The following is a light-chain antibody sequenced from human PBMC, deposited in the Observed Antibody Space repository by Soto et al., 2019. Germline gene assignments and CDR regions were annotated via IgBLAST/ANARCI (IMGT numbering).Light chain of an antibody. J-gene: IGKJ1*01. Sequence: EIVLTQSPGTLSLSPGERATLSCRASQSVSNNYLAWYQQKPGQAPRLHIYGASNRATGIPDRLSGSGSGTDFTLTISSLEPEDFAVYYCQQYGSPGTFGQGTKVDIK. CDR3: QQYGSPGT. CDR2: GAS. V-gene: IGKV3-20*01. CDR1: QSVSNNY.